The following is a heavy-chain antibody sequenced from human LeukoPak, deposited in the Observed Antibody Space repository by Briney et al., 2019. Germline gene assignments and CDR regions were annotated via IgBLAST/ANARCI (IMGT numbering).Heavy chain of an antibody. CDR1: GFTFRNAW. J-gene: IGHJ4*02. Sequence: GGPLRLSCAASGFTFRNAWMSWVRQAPGKGLEWVGRIKSKTERVTTDYAAPVKGRFTISRDESKNTLYLQMNSLKFEDTAVYYCTTAPAQSDYWGQGTLVTLS. CDR2: IKSKTERVTT. CDR3: TTAPAQSDY. V-gene: IGHV3-15*01.